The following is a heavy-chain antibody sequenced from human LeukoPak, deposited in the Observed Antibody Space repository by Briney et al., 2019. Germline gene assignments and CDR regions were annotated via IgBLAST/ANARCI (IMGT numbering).Heavy chain of an antibody. CDR3: ARGPYSSGWFDY. Sequence: ASVKVSCKASGYTITSYGIGWVRLAPGQGLEWMGWNSVYNGNTNYAQKVQGRVTMTTDTSTSTAYMELKSLRSDDTAVYYCARGPYSSGWFDYWGQGTLVTVSS. V-gene: IGHV1-18*01. D-gene: IGHD6-19*01. J-gene: IGHJ4*02. CDR2: NSVYNGNT. CDR1: GYTITSYG.